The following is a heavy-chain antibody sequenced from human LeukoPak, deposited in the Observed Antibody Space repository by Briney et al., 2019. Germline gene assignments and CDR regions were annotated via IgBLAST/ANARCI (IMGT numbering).Heavy chain of an antibody. D-gene: IGHD2-15*01. CDR3: TTDRSSGGWFLGY. CDR2: IKSKTDGGTT. V-gene: IGHV3-15*01. CDR1: GFPFRNAW. J-gene: IGHJ4*02. Sequence: PGGSLRLPCAASGFPFRNAWMSWFRQAPGKGLAWVGRIKSKTDGGTTDYAAPVKGRFTISRDDSKNTLYLQMNSLKTEDTAVYYCTTDRSSGGWFLGYWGQGTLVTVSS.